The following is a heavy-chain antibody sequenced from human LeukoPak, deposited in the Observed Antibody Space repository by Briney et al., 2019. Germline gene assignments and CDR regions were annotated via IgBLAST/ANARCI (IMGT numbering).Heavy chain of an antibody. CDR2: INPNSGGT. D-gene: IGHD2-15*01. CDR3: ARGGGIVVVVAATIT. V-gene: IGHV1-2*02. CDR1: GYTFTGYY. Sequence: ASVKVCCKASGYTFTGYYMHWVRQAPGQGLEWMGWINPNSGGTNYAQKFQGRVTMTRDTSISTAYMELSRLRSDDTAVYYCARGGGIVVVVAATITWGQGTLVTVSS. J-gene: IGHJ4*02.